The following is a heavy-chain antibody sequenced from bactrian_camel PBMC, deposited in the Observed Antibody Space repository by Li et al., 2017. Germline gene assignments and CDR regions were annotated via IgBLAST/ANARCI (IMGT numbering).Heavy chain of an antibody. D-gene: IGHD3*01. CDR1: GDSYNRRC. CDR3: VADATDACYAGRFSFRSFGV. V-gene: IGHV3S53*01. CDR2: DANDGTT. Sequence: HVQLVESGGGSVQAGGSLRLSCVASGDSYNRRCMGWFRQAQGKEREGVAADANDGTTRYATSVKGRFTISKDNALNTLYLQMAALKSEDTATYHCVADATDACYAGRFSFRSFGVSGQGTQVTV. J-gene: IGHJ6*01.